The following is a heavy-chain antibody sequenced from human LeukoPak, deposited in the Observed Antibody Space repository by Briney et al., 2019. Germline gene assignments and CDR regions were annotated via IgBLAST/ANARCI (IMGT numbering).Heavy chain of an antibody. CDR1: GFAIRNSW. V-gene: IGHV3-7*01. CDR3: GRDPAWGAIDY. Sequence: PGGSLRLSCVASGFAIRNSWMTWVRQAPGKGLEWVANMNPDGSGKYYVDSVKGRFTVSRDNAKNSVYLQMNGLRAEDTAVYYCGRDPAWGAIDYWGQGTLVTVSS. CDR2: MNPDGSGK. J-gene: IGHJ4*02. D-gene: IGHD7-27*01.